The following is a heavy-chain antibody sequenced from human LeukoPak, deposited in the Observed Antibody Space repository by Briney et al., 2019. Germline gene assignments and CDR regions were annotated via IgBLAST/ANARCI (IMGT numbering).Heavy chain of an antibody. CDR3: ARYCSSTSCYSYYYGMDV. J-gene: IGHJ6*02. D-gene: IGHD2-2*01. CDR2: ISSSSSYI. CDR1: GFTFSSYS. Sequence: GGSLRLSCAASGFTFSSYSMNWVRQAPGKGLGWVSSISSSSSYIYYADSVKGRFTISRDNAKNSLYLQMNSLRAEDTAVYYCARYCSSTSCYSYYYGMDVWGQGTTVTVSS. V-gene: IGHV3-21*01.